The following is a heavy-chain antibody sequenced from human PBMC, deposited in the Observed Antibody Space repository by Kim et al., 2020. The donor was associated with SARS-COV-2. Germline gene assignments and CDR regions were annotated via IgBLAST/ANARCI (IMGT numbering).Heavy chain of an antibody. J-gene: IGHJ4*02. CDR1: GFTFSNAW. V-gene: IGHV3-15*01. D-gene: IGHD3-10*01. Sequence: GGSLRLSCAASGFTFSNAWMSWVRQAPGKGLEWVGRIKSKTDGGTTDYAAPVKGRFTISRDDSKNTLYLQMNSLKTEDTAVYYCTTVAYYGSGSYYRLHYYFDYWGQRTLVTVSS. CDR3: TTVAYYGSGSYYRLHYYFDY. CDR2: IKSKTDGGTT.